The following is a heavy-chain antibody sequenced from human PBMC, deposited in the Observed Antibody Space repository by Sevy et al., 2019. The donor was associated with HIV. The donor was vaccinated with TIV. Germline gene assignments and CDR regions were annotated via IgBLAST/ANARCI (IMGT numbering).Heavy chain of an antibody. CDR1: GFTFSSAW. V-gene: IGHV3-15*01. J-gene: IGHJ4*02. D-gene: IGHD3-9*01. Sequence: GGSLRLSCAASGFTFSSAWMSWVRQAPGKGLEWVGRIQSKTDGGTTDYAASVKGRFTISRDDSVNTVYLQMNSLTTDDTAVYYCTTDTSTGYFDWLLDFDYWGQGTLVTVSS. CDR2: IQSKTDGGTT. CDR3: TTDTSTGYFDWLLDFDY.